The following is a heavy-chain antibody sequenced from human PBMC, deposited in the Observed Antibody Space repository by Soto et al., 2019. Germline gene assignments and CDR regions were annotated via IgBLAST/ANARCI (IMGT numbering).Heavy chain of an antibody. CDR3: ARFGGDLTRYFQH. J-gene: IGHJ1*01. V-gene: IGHV1-3*01. CDR2: INAGNGNT. D-gene: IGHD3-10*01. CDR1: GYTFTSYA. Sequence: ASLKVACKGSGYTFTSYAMHWVRKAPGQRLEWMGWINAGNGNTKYSQKFQGRVTITRDTSASTAYMELSSLRSEDTAVYYCARFGGDLTRYFQHWGQGTLVTVSS.